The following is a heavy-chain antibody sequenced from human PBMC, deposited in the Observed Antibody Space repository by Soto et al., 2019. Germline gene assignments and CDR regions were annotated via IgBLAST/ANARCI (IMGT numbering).Heavy chain of an antibody. V-gene: IGHV4-59*08. Sequence: SETLSLTCTVSGGSISSYYWSWIRQPPGKGLEWIGYIYYSGSTNYNPSLKSRVTISVDTSKNQFSLKLSSVTAADTAVYYCARSVRGVIFAGIGPYYYFDYWGQGTLVTVSS. J-gene: IGHJ4*02. CDR1: GGSISSYY. CDR3: ARSVRGVIFAGIGPYYYFDY. CDR2: IYYSGST. D-gene: IGHD3-10*01.